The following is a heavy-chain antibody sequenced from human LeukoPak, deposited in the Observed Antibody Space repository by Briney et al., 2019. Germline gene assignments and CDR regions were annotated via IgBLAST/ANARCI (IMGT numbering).Heavy chain of an antibody. Sequence: GGSLRLSCAASGFTFSSYDMHWVRQATGKGLEWVSAIGTAGDTYYPGSVKGRFTISRDNAKNSLYLRMNSLRAGDTAVYYCAREILYDSSGYYGMDVWGQGTTVTVSS. CDR3: AREILYDSSGYYGMDV. D-gene: IGHD3-22*01. V-gene: IGHV3-13*01. CDR1: GFTFSSYD. CDR2: IGTAGDT. J-gene: IGHJ6*02.